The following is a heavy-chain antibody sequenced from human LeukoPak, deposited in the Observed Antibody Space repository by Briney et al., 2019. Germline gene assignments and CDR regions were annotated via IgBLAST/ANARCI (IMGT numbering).Heavy chain of an antibody. CDR2: ILYNGNS. D-gene: IGHD3-10*01. J-gene: IGHJ5*02. CDR3: ARGRPVLLWFGEPSNWFDP. CDR1: GGSISIGGYY. V-gene: IGHV4-31*03. Sequence: SETLSLTCTVSGGSISIGGYYWSWIRQHPGKGLEWIGYILYNGNSYYNPSLKGRLTISGDTSENQFSLKLSSVTAADTAVYYCARGRPVLLWFGEPSNWFDPWGQGTRVSVSS.